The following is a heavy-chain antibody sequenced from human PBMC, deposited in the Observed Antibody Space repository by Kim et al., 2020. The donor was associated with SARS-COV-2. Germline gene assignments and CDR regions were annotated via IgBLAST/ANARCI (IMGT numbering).Heavy chain of an antibody. D-gene: IGHD3-10*01. V-gene: IGHV3-23*01. J-gene: IGHJ4*02. CDR3: AKVLLYGSGSLDY. Sequence: YADSVKGRFTISIDKSTNTLYLQMSSLRAEDAAVYYCAKVLLYGSGSLDYWGQGTLVTVSS.